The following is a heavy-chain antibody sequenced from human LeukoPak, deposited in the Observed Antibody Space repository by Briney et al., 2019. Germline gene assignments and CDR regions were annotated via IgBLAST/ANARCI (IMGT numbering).Heavy chain of an antibody. J-gene: IGHJ6*02. CDR3: ASGIRYFDWFHLGYGMDV. CDR2: INPSGGST. V-gene: IGHV1-46*01. Sequence: GASVKVSCKASGYTFTSYYMHWVRQAPGQGLEWVGIINPSGGSTSYAQKFQGRVTMTRDTSTSTVYMELSSLRSEDTAVYYCASGIRYFDWFHLGYGMDVWGQGTTVTVSS. CDR1: GYTFTSYY. D-gene: IGHD3-9*01.